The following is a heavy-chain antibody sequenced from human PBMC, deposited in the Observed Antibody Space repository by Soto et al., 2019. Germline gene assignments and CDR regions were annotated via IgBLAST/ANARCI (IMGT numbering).Heavy chain of an antibody. V-gene: IGHV4-4*07. CDR1: GGSISSYY. CDR3: ARDHLTIFGVVQRYYSCATVV. D-gene: IGHD3-3*01. Sequence: SETLSLTCTVSGGSISSYYWSWIRQPAGKGLEWIGRIYTSGSTNYNPSLKSRVTMSVDASKNQFSLKLSSVTAADTAVYYCARDHLTIFGVVQRYYSCATVVWGQGPTVT. CDR2: IYTSGST. J-gene: IGHJ6*02.